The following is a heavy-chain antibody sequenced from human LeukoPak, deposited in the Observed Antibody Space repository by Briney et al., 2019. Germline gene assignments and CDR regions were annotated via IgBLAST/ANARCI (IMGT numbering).Heavy chain of an antibody. V-gene: IGHV3-23*01. J-gene: IGHJ4*02. D-gene: IGHD2-2*01. CDR3: AKDENIVVSAILHY. CDR2: VSGSGDDT. CDR1: GFTFRSSA. Sequence: GGSLRLSCAASGFTFRSSAISWFRQAPGKGLEWVSGVSGSGDDTYYADSVKGRFIISRDNSRNTLYLQMNSLRAEDTALYYCAKDENIVVSAILHYWGQGTRVTVSS.